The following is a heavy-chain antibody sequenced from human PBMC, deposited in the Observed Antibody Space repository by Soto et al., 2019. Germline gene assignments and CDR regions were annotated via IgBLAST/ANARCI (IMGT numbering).Heavy chain of an antibody. J-gene: IGHJ4*02. CDR3: ARGRNSAFDY. V-gene: IGHV6-1*01. Sequence: QVQLQQSGPGLVNPSQTLSLTCAISGDSVSSNNVAWNWVRQSPSRGLEWLGRTYYTSKWNYDYAVSVKSPISVAPDTSKNQFSLQVNFVTPEDTAVYYCARGRNSAFDYWGQGTLVTVSS. D-gene: IGHD5-18*01. CDR2: TYYTSKWNY. CDR1: GDSVSSNNVA.